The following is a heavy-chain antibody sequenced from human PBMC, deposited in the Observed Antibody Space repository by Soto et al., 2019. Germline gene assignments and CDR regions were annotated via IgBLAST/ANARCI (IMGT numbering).Heavy chain of an antibody. V-gene: IGHV3-7*01. CDR3: ATFFYCSSTSCYVNGMDV. D-gene: IGHD2-2*01. J-gene: IGHJ6*02. CDR2: IKQDGSEK. CDR1: GFTFSSYW. Sequence: PGGSLRLSCAASGFTFSSYWMSWVRQAPGKGLEWVANIKQDGSEKYYADSVKGRFTISRDNAKNSPYLQMNSLRAEDTAVYYCATFFYCSSTSCYVNGMDVWGQGTTVTVSS.